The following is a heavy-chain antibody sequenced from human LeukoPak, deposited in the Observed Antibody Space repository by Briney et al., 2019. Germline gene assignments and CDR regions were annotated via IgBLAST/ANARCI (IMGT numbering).Heavy chain of an antibody. V-gene: IGHV6-1*01. D-gene: IGHD7-27*01. CDR3: TRAPHHWGSDY. J-gene: IGHJ4*02. CDR1: GHSVSSNSAT. Sequence: SQTLSLTCAISGHSVSSNSATWHWIRQSPSRGLEWLGRTYYRSKWYIDYGASVKGRITISPDTSNNQFSLQLNSVTPEDTAIYYCTRAPHHWGSDYWGQGTLVTVSS. CDR2: TYYRSKWYI.